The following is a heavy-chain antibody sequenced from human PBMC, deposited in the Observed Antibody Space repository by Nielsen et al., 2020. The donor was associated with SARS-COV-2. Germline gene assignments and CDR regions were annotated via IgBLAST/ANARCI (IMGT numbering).Heavy chain of an antibody. D-gene: IGHD6-19*01. Sequence: GESLKISCAASGFTFSSYGMHWVRQAPGKGLEWVAVIRYDGSNKYYADSVKGRFTISRDNSKNTLYLQMNSLRAEDTAVYYCARDSAGTSRVNYYYGMDVWGQGTTVTVSS. CDR1: GFTFSSYG. J-gene: IGHJ6*02. V-gene: IGHV3-33*01. CDR3: ARDSAGTSRVNYYYGMDV. CDR2: IRYDGSNK.